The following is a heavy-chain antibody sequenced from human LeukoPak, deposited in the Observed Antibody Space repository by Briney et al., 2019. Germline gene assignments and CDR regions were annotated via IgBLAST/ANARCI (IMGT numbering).Heavy chain of an antibody. CDR1: GYTFTSYG. V-gene: IGHV1-18*01. J-gene: IGHJ6*03. CDR3: AREGYSSGWYPSYYYYMDV. Sequence: ASVKVSCKASGYTFTSYGISWVRQAPGQGLEWMGWISAYNGNTNYAQKLQGRVTMTRDTSISTAYMELSRLRSDDTAVYYCAREGYSSGWYPSYYYYMDVWGKGTTVTVSS. D-gene: IGHD6-19*01. CDR2: ISAYNGNT.